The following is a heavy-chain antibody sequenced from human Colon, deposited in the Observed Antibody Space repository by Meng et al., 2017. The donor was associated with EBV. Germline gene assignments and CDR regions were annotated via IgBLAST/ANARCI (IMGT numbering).Heavy chain of an antibody. V-gene: IGHV4-4*02. D-gene: IGHD2-8*02. CDR1: GTSISTSNW. Sequence: QVLLEAPGPGVVKPSGTLSLSCAVFGTSISTSNWWSWIRQSPGEGLEWIGAIYHNGQTNYNPSLKSRVSMSVDESKNEFSLNLKSVTAADTAVYYCARDGGVTHIPWGQGVLVTVSS. CDR2: IYHNGQT. J-gene: IGHJ5*02. CDR3: ARDGGVTHIP.